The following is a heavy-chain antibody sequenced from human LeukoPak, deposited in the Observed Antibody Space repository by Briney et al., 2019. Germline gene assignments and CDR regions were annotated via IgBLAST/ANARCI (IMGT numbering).Heavy chain of an antibody. J-gene: IGHJ5*02. V-gene: IGHV1-2*02. CDR1: GYTFTDYY. D-gene: IGHD6-19*01. Sequence: ASVKVSCKASGYTFTDYYIHWVRQAPGQGFEWMGWINPNRGDTNYAQKFQGRVTMTRDTSISTAYMEMSRLRSDDTAVYYCARGVRSYSSDWAPWGQGTLVTVSS. CDR2: INPNRGDT. CDR3: ARGVRSYSSDWAP.